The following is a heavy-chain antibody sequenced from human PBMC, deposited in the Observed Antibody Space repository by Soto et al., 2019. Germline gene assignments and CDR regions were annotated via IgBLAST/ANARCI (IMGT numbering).Heavy chain of an antibody. CDR2: INHSGST. Sequence: QVQLQQWGAGLLKPSETLSLTCAVYGGSFSGYYWSWIRQPPGKGLEWIGEINHSGSTNYNPSLKSRVTISVDTSKNQFSLKLSSVTAADTAVYYCARHARPVTTGFDYWGQGTLVTVSS. CDR1: GGSFSGYY. D-gene: IGHD4-17*01. V-gene: IGHV4-34*01. J-gene: IGHJ4*02. CDR3: ARHARPVTTGFDY.